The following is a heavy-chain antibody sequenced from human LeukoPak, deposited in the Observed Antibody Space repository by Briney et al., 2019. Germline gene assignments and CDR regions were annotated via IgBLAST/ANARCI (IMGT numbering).Heavy chain of an antibody. Sequence: GGSLRLSCAASGFTVSSNYMSWVRQAPGKGLEWVSVIYSGGSTYYADSVKGRFTISRDNSKNTLYLQMNSLRAEDTAVYYCAKDTVKVTTIRRVPHYMDVWGKGTTVTISS. CDR1: GFTVSSNY. V-gene: IGHV3-66*01. CDR3: AKDTVKVTTIRRVPHYMDV. J-gene: IGHJ6*03. D-gene: IGHD5-12*01. CDR2: IYSGGST.